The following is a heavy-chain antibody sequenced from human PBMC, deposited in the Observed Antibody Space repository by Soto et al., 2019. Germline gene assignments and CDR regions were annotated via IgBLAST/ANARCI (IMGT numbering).Heavy chain of an antibody. CDR2: INHSGST. Sequence: SETLSLTCAVYGGSFRGYYWSWIRQPPGKGLEWIGEINHSGSTNYNPSLKNRVTISVDTSKNQFSLKLSSVTAADTAVYYCARATYYYGSGTTPCDPWSQGTLVTVSS. D-gene: IGHD3-10*01. J-gene: IGHJ5*02. CDR1: GGSFRGYY. CDR3: ARATYYYGSGTTPCDP. V-gene: IGHV4-34*01.